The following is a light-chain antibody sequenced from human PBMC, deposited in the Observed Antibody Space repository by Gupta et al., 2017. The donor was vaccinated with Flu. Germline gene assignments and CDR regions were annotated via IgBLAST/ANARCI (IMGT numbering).Light chain of an antibody. CDR3: SSYAGSNNFVV. CDR1: SSDVGGYNY. J-gene: IGLJ2*01. Sequence: VTISCTGTSSDVGGYNYVSWYQQHPGKAPKRRIDEVSKRPSGVPDRFSGSKSGNTASLTVSGLQAEDEADYYCSSYAGSNNFVVFGGGTKLTVL. V-gene: IGLV2-8*01. CDR2: EVS.